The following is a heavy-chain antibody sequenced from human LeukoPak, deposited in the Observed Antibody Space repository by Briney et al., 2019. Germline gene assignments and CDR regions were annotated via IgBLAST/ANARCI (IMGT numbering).Heavy chain of an antibody. CDR3: ASSSYASGTYAFDI. D-gene: IGHD3-10*01. J-gene: IGHJ3*02. CDR2: ISSSSSYI. Sequence: PGGSLRLSCAASGFTFSSYSMNWVRQAPGKGLEWVSFISSSSSYIYYADSVKGRFTISRDNAKNSLYLQMNSLRAEDTAVYYCASSSYASGTYAFDIWGQGTMVTVSS. CDR1: GFTFSSYS. V-gene: IGHV3-21*01.